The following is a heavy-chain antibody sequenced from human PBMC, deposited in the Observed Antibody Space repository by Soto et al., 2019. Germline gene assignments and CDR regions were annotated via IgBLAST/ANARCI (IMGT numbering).Heavy chain of an antibody. CDR3: AKDVYDILTGYYSPDAFDI. D-gene: IGHD3-9*01. Sequence: GGSLILSCAASGFTFSNYAMTWVRKAPGEGLEWVSTISGSGDSAYYADSVKGRFTISRDNSKNTLYLQVNSLRVEDTAVYYCAKDVYDILTGYYSPDAFDIWGQGTTVTVSS. CDR1: GFTFSNYA. J-gene: IGHJ3*02. V-gene: IGHV3-23*01. CDR2: ISGSGDSA.